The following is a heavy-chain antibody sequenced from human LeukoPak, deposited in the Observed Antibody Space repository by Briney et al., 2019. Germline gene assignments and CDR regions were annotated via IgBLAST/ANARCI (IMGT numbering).Heavy chain of an antibody. CDR3: ARGGVFSSSWFAYFDY. Sequence: GESLKISCKASADTFTNYWIAWVRQMPGKGLEWMGIIYPGDSDTRYSPSVEGQVTISVDKSISTAFLQWSSLKASDTAMYYCARGGVFSSSWFAYFDYWGQGTLVSVSS. V-gene: IGHV5-51*01. J-gene: IGHJ4*02. CDR2: IYPGDSDT. CDR1: ADTFTNYW. D-gene: IGHD6-13*01.